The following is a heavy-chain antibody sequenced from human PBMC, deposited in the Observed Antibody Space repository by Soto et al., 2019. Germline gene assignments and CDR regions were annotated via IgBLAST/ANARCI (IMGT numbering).Heavy chain of an antibody. Sequence: QVQLVQSGAEVKKPGASVKVSCKASGYTFTTYGITWVRQAPGQGLEWMGWVSTYNGNANYAQKLQGRVTMTRDTSTRTAYMELRSLRSDETAVYYCARRFSGGGGSGSYSHWGQGTLVTVSS. CDR2: VSTYNGNA. CDR3: ARRFSGGGGSGSYSH. V-gene: IGHV1-18*01. J-gene: IGHJ4*02. D-gene: IGHD3-10*01. CDR1: GYTFTTYG.